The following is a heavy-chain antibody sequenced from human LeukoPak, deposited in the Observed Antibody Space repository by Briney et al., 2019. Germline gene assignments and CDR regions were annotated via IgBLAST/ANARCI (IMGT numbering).Heavy chain of an antibody. Sequence: ASVKVSCKASGYTFTSYYMHWVRQAPGQGLEWMGIINPSGGSTSYAQKFQGRVTMTRDMSTSTVYMELSNLGSDDTAVYYCARGEYNYGRDWFDPWGQGTLVTVSS. CDR1: GYTFTSYY. V-gene: IGHV1-46*01. CDR3: ARGEYNYGRDWFDP. J-gene: IGHJ5*02. CDR2: INPSGGST. D-gene: IGHD5-18*01.